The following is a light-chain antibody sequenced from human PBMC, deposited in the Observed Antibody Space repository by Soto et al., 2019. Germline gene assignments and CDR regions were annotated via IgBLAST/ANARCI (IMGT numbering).Light chain of an antibody. V-gene: IGKV3-15*01. Sequence: EIVMTQSPVTLSVSPGERATLSCRASQSVSRNLAWYQQKPGQAPRLLIYGASTRATGIPARFSGSGSGTEFTLTISSLQSEYFAVYYCQQYNNWPTWTFGQGTEVEIK. CDR3: QQYNNWPTWT. CDR2: GAS. CDR1: QSVSRN. J-gene: IGKJ1*01.